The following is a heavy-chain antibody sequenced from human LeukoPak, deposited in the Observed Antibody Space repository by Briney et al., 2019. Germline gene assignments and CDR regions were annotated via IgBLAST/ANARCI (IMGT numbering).Heavy chain of an antibody. CDR1: GFTFTTYD. V-gene: IGHV3-48*03. Sequence: PGGSLRLSCAASGFTFTTYDMNWVRQAPGKGREWVSYISSSGSTKFYADSVRGRFTISRDNAKNSLDLQMNSLRAEDTAVYYCARDARYCSSNTCYYYFDYWGQGTLVTVSS. J-gene: IGHJ4*02. D-gene: IGHD2-2*01. CDR3: ARDARYCSSNTCYYYFDY. CDR2: ISSSGSTK.